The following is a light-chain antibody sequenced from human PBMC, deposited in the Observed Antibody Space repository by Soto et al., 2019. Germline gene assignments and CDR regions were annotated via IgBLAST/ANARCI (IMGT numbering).Light chain of an antibody. V-gene: IGLV2-14*01. CDR1: SSDVGGYDY. CDR3: TSYTSRRTQV. CDR2: EVT. J-gene: IGLJ1*01. Sequence: QSALTQPASVSGSPGQSITISCTGTSSDVGGYDYVSWYQQHPGTAPRLIIFEVTNRPSGVSNRFSGSKSGNTASLTISGLQAEDEADYYCTSYTSRRTQVFGTGTK.